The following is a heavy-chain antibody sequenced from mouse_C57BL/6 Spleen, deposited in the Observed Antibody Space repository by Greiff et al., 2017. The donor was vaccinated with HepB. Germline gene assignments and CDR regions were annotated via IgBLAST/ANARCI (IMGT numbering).Heavy chain of an antibody. CDR3: ARCGGLRRNYFDY. J-gene: IGHJ2*01. CDR1: GYAFSSSW. D-gene: IGHD2-4*01. Sequence: QVQLQQSGPELVKPGASVKISCKASGYAFSSSWMNWVKQRPGKGLEWIGRIYPGDGDTNYNGKFKGKATLTADKSSSTAYMQLSSLTSEDSAVYFCARCGGLRRNYFDYWGQGTTLTVSS. CDR2: IYPGDGDT. V-gene: IGHV1-82*01.